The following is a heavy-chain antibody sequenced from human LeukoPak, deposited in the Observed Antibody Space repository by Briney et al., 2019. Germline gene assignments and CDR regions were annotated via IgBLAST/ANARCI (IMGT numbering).Heavy chain of an antibody. CDR3: AKDRSSSNWYYFDY. D-gene: IGHD6-13*01. V-gene: IGHV3-30*02. Sequence: PGGSLRLSCAASGLIFSSYAMHWVRQAPGKGLEWVAFIRYDGSNKYYADSVKGRFTISRDNSKNTLYLQMNSLRPEDTAVYYCAKDRSSSNWYYFDYWGQGTLVTVSS. J-gene: IGHJ4*02. CDR1: GLIFSSYA. CDR2: IRYDGSNK.